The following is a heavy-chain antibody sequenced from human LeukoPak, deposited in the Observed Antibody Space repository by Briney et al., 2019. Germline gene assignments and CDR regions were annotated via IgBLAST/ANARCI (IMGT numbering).Heavy chain of an antibody. CDR1: GYTFTGYY. CDR2: INPNSGGT. J-gene: IGHJ4*02. Sequence: GASVKVSRKASGYTFTGYYMHWVRQAPGQGLEWMGWINPNSGGTNYAQKFQGRATMTRDTSISTAYMELSRLRSDDTAVYYCARAGYSYGYYFDYWGQGTLVTVSS. CDR3: ARAGYSYGYYFDY. V-gene: IGHV1-2*02. D-gene: IGHD5-18*01.